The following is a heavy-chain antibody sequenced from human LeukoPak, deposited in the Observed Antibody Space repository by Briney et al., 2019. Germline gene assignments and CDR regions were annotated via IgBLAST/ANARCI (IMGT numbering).Heavy chain of an antibody. D-gene: IGHD6-19*01. Sequence: GGSLRLSCAASGFTFSDFWMNWVRQAPGKGLEWVASIKQDGSEKYYVDSVKGRFSISRDDAKNSLHLQMNSLRAEDTAVYYCARDHTVDGLVFDYWGQGILVTVSS. CDR1: GFTFSDFW. V-gene: IGHV3-7*01. J-gene: IGHJ4*02. CDR2: IKQDGSEK. CDR3: ARDHTVDGLVFDY.